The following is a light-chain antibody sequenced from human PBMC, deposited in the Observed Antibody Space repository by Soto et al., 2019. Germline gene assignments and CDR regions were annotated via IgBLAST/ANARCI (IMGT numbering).Light chain of an antibody. V-gene: IGLV2-14*03. CDR2: DVS. Sequence: QSALTQPASVSGSPGQSITIFCTGTSSDVGGYNYVSWYQQHPGSAPKLMIYDVSSRPSGVSNRFSGSKSGNTGSLTISGLQAEDEADYYCSSYTSSFKLAVFGSGTKVTVL. J-gene: IGLJ1*01. CDR3: SSYTSSFKLAV. CDR1: SSDVGGYNY.